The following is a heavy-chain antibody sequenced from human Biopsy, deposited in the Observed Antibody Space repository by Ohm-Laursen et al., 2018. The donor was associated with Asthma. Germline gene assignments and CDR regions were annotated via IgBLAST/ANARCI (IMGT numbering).Heavy chain of an antibody. J-gene: IGHJ4*02. V-gene: IGHV3-9*01. CDR1: GFKFDEYT. CDR3: AKVRSDWVITESFDY. CDR2: ISWNSATI. Sequence: SLRLPCSASGFKFDEYTMHWVRQAPGKGLEWVSGISWNSATIGYADSVEGRFTISRDNAKNSVFLHMDSLRPEDTAFYYCAKVRSDWVITESFDYWGQGVLVTASS. D-gene: IGHD3-22*01.